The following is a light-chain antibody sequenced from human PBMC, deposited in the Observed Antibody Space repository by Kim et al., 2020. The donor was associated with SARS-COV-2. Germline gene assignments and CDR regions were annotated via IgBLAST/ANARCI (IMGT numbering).Light chain of an antibody. CDR1: NIGTKT. J-gene: IGLJ1*01. CDR3: QVWAGNTYV. CDR2: RDH. V-gene: IGLV3-9*01. Sequence: SGAPGMTPSVSCGGDNIGTKTVPWYQQTPGQAPVLVIFRDHNRPSGIPERFSASKSMNTATLTISRAQVEDEADYYCQVWAGNTYVFGTGTKVTVL.